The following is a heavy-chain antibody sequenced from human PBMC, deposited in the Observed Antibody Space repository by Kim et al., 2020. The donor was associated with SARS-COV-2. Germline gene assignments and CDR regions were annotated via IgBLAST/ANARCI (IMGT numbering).Heavy chain of an antibody. CDR2: IYYIGST. CDR1: GGSISSSSYY. J-gene: IGHJ3*02. Sequence: SETLSLTCTVSGGSISSSSYYWGWIRQPPGKGLEWFGSIYYIGSTYYNPSLKSRVTISVDTSKNQFSLKLCSVTAADTAVYYCARQEPNDIYYSSGYNTIRNDAFDIWGQGPMVTVSS. CDR3: ARQEPNDIYYSSGYNTIRNDAFDI. V-gene: IGHV4-39*01. D-gene: IGHD3-22*01.